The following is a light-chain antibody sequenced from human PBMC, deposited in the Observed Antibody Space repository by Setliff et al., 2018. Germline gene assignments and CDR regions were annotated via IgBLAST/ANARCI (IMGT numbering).Light chain of an antibody. CDR3: AAWDDSLNGYV. CDR1: SSNIGSNT. J-gene: IGLJ1*01. Sequence: QSVLTQPPSASGTPGQRVTISCSGSSSNIGSNTVNWYQQLPGTAPKLLIYRNNQRPSGVPDLFSGSKSGTSASLAISGLQSEDEADYYCAAWDDSLNGYVFGTGTKVTVL. V-gene: IGLV1-44*01. CDR2: RNN.